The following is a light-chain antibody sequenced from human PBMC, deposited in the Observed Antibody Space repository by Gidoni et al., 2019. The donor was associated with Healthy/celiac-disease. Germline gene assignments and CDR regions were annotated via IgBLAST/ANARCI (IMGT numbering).Light chain of an antibody. CDR1: QSVLYSSNNKNY. V-gene: IGKV4-1*01. Sequence: DIVMTQHPDSLAVSLGERATITCNASQSVLYSSNNKNYLAWYQQKPGQTPKMSIYWASTRESGVPDRFSGSGSGTDFTLTISSLQAEDVAVYYCQQYYSTSSFGQGTKVEIK. J-gene: IGKJ1*01. CDR3: QQYYSTSS. CDR2: WAS.